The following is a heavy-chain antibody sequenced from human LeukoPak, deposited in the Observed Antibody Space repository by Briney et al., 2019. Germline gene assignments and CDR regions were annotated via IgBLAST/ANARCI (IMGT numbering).Heavy chain of an antibody. Sequence: GGSLRLSCAASGFTFISYSIHWVRQAPGKGLEWVAFIRYDGSNKYYADSVKGRFTISRDNSKNTVYLQMNSLKTEDTAVYYCTTDPDTGILTGYYILLDYWGQGTLVTVSS. V-gene: IGHV3-30*02. J-gene: IGHJ4*02. CDR2: IRYDGSNK. CDR1: GFTFISYS. D-gene: IGHD3-9*01. CDR3: TTDPDTGILTGYYILLDY.